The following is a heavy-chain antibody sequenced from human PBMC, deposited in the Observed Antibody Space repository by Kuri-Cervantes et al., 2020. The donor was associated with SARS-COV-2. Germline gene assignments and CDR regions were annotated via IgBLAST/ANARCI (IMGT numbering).Heavy chain of an antibody. V-gene: IGHV4-34*01. D-gene: IGHD3-10*01. CDR3: ARGQNSELLWFGEVISYYFDY. Sequence: SETLSLTCAVYGGSFSGYYWSWIRQPPGKGLEWIGEINHSGSTNYNPSLKSRVTISVDTSKSQFSLKLSSVTAADTAVYYCARGQNSELLWFGEVISYYFDYWGQGTRGTVSS. CDR2: INHSGST. J-gene: IGHJ4*02. CDR1: GGSFSGYY.